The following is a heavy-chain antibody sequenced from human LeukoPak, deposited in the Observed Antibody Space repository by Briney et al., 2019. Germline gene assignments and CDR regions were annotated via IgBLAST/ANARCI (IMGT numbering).Heavy chain of an antibody. CDR2: ISWNSGSI. V-gene: IGHV3-9*01. Sequence: PGGSLRLSCAASRFTFDDYAMHWVRQAPGKGLEWVSGISWNSGSIGYADSVKGRFTISRDNAKNSLYLQMNSLRAEDTALYYCAKDMRDYYYMDVWGKGTTVTVSS. CDR1: RFTFDDYA. J-gene: IGHJ6*03. CDR3: AKDMRDYYYMDV.